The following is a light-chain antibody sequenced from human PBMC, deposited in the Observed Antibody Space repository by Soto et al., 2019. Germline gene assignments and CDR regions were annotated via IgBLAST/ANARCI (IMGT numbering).Light chain of an antibody. Sequence: DIQMTQSPTTLSASVGDRVTFTCRASQSIGDWLAWYQQRPGKAPNLLIYGASTLESGVPSRFGGSGSGTEFTLTISGLQPDDFATYYCQHYDTYSPAFGQGTKVDIK. CDR2: GAS. V-gene: IGKV1-5*01. CDR3: QHYDTYSPA. J-gene: IGKJ1*01. CDR1: QSIGDW.